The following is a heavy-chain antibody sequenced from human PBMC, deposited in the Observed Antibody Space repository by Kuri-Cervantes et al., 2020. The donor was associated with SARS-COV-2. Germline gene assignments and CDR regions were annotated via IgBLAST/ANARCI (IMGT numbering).Heavy chain of an antibody. Sequence: GESLKISCAASGFTFSSYAMSWVRQAPGKGLEWVSAISSSGSTIYYADSVKGRFTISRDNAKNSLYLQMNSLRAEDTAVYYCARGSRVSLWFGPGAVDIWGQGTMVTVSS. J-gene: IGHJ3*02. CDR1: GFTFSSYA. CDR2: ISSSGSTI. CDR3: ARGSRVSLWFGPGAVDI. V-gene: IGHV3-48*03. D-gene: IGHD3-10*01.